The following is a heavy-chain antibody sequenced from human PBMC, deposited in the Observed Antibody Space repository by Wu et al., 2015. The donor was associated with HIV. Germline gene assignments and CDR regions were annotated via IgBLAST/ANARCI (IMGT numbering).Heavy chain of an antibody. CDR2: IIPIYGTA. D-gene: IGHD3-10*01. V-gene: IGHV1-69*05. Sequence: QVQLVQSGAEVKKPGSSVKVSCKASGGTFSSYAISWVRQAPGQGLEWMGGIIPIYGTANYAQKFQGRVTITTDESTNTAYMELSSLRSEDTAVYYCARAADYYGSGSYIRYFDYWARDAGH. J-gene: IGHJ4*03. CDR3: ARAADYYGSGSYIRYFDY. CDR1: GGTFSSYA.